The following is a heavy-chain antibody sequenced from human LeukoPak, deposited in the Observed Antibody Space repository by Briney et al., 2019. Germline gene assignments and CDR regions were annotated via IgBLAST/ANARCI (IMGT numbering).Heavy chain of an antibody. V-gene: IGHV1-46*01. CDR1: GYTFTSYY. CDR3: ARSGYCSGGSCYSGGDWFDP. Sequence: ASVNVSCKASGYTFTSYYMHWVRPAPGQGLEWIGIINPSGGSTSYAQKFQGRVTMTRDTSTSTVYMELSSLRSEDTAVYYCARSGYCSGGSCYSGGDWFDPWGQGTLVTVSS. CDR2: INPSGGST. J-gene: IGHJ5*02. D-gene: IGHD2-15*01.